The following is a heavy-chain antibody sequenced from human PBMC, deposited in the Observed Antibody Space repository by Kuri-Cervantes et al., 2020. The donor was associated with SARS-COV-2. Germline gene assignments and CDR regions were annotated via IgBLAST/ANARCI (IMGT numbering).Heavy chain of an antibody. Sequence: GGSLRLSCAASGFTFSSYAMHWVRQAPGKGLEWVAVISYDGSNKYYADSVKGRFTISRDNSKNTLYLQMNSLRAEDTAVYYCARELGGDSVWGQGTLVTVSS. CDR3: ARELGGDSV. D-gene: IGHD2-21*01. CDR1: GFTFSSYA. CDR2: ISYDGSNK. J-gene: IGHJ4*02. V-gene: IGHV3-30-3*01.